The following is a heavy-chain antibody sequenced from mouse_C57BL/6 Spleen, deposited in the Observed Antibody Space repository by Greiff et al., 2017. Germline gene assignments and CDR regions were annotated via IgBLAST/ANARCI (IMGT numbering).Heavy chain of an antibody. J-gene: IGHJ4*01. CDR1: GYSFTGYY. V-gene: IGHV1-42*01. D-gene: IGHD1-1*01. Sequence: EVQLQQSGPELVKPGASVKISCKATGYSFTGYYMNWVKQSPEKSLEWIGEIIPGTGGTTYNQKFKAKATLTVDKSSSTAYMQLNSLTSEDSAVYYCVFISTVGANPYYYAMDYWGQGTPVTVSS. CDR3: VFISTVGANPYYYAMDY. CDR2: IIPGTGGT.